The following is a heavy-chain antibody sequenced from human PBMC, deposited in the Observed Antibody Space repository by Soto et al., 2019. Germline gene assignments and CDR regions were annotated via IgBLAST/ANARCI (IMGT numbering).Heavy chain of an antibody. CDR2: INHSGST. CDR3: ARGLQNGDYYYYGMDV. V-gene: IGHV4-34*01. CDR1: GGSFSGYY. D-gene: IGHD4-17*01. J-gene: IGHJ6*02. Sequence: PSETLSLTCAVYGGSFSGYYWSWIRQPPGKGLEWIGEINHSGSTNYNPSLKSRVTISVDTSKNQFSLKLSSVTAADTAVYYCARGLQNGDYYYYGMDVWGQGTTVTVSS.